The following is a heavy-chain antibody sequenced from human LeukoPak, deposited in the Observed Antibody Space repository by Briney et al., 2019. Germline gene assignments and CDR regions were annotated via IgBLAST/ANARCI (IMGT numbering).Heavy chain of an antibody. J-gene: IGHJ4*02. CDR3: AKDYLYYYGSGSYYKPPDY. V-gene: IGHV3-30*18. D-gene: IGHD3-10*01. CDR2: ISYGGSNK. Sequence: GRSLRLSCAASGFTFSSYGMHWVRQAPGKGLEWVAVISYGGSNKYYADSVKGRFTISRDNSKNTLYLQMNSLRAEDTAVYYCAKDYLYYYGSGSYYKPPDYWGQGTLVTVSS. CDR1: GFTFSSYG.